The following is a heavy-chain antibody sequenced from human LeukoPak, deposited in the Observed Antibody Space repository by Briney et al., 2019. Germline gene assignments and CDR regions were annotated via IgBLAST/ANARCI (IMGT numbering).Heavy chain of an antibody. CDR1: GGSISSSSYY. V-gene: IGHV4-39*01. CDR3: APGRSRNFNWFDP. D-gene: IGHD1-7*01. J-gene: IGHJ5*02. CDR2: IYYSGST. Sequence: SETLSLTCTVSGGSISSSSYYWGWIRQPPGKGLEWIGSIYYSGSTYYNPSLKSRATISVDTSKNQFSLKLSSVTAADTAVYYCAPGRSRNFNWFDPWGQGTLVTVSS.